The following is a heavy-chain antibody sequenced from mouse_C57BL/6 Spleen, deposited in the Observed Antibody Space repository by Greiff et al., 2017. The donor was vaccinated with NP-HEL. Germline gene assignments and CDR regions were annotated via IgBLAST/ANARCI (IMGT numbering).Heavy chain of an antibody. D-gene: IGHD2-4*01. CDR2: INPNNGGT. CDR1: GYTFTDYN. J-gene: IGHJ2*01. V-gene: IGHV1-18*01. Sequence: EVQLQQSGPELVKPGASVKIPCKASGYTFTDYNMDWVKQSHGKSLEWIGDINPNNGGTIYNQKFKGKATLTVDKSSSPAYMELRSLTSADTAVYYCARLYYDYGGYFDYWGQGTTLTVSS. CDR3: ARLYYDYGGYFDY.